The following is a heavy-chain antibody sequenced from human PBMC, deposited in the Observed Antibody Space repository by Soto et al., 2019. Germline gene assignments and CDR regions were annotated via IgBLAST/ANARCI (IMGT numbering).Heavy chain of an antibody. CDR3: ASGTPGYYYYYMDV. CDR2: IIPILGIA. J-gene: IGHJ6*03. V-gene: IGHV1-69*02. Sequence: SVKVSCKASGGTFSSYTIIWVRQAPGQGLEWMGRIIPILGIANYAQKFQGRVTITADKSTSTAYMELSSLRSEDTAVYYCASGTPGYYYYYMDVWGKGTTVTVSS. CDR1: GGTFSSYT.